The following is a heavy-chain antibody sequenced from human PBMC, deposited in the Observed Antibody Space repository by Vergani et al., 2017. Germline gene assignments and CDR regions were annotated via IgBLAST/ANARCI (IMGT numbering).Heavy chain of an antibody. V-gene: IGHV1-69*01. Sequence: QVQLVQSGAEVKKPGSSVKVSCKASGGTFSSYAISWLRQAPGQGLEWMGGIIPIFGTANYAQKFQGRVTITADESTSTAYIELSSMRSEDTAVYYCARAIVDTAMVTGRYYYYYMDVWGKGTTVTVSS. CDR2: IIPIFGTA. CDR3: ARAIVDTAMVTGRYYYYYMDV. CDR1: GGTFSSYA. D-gene: IGHD5-18*01. J-gene: IGHJ6*03.